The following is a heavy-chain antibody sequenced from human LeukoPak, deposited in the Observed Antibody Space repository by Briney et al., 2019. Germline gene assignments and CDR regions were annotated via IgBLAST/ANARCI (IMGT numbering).Heavy chain of an antibody. CDR1: GFTFSSYA. J-gene: IGHJ3*02. V-gene: IGHV3-74*01. CDR2: IKSGGSST. Sequence: GGSLRLSCAASGFTFSSYAMSWVRQAPGKGLEWVSRIKSGGSSTSSADSVEGRFTISSDNTKNTLYLQMNSLRAEDTAVYYCARGTSGYGYDAFDIWGQGTMVTVST. CDR3: ARGTSGYGYDAFDI. D-gene: IGHD5-12*01.